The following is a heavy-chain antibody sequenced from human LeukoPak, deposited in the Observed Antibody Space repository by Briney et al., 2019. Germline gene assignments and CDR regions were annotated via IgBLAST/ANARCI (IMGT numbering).Heavy chain of an antibody. CDR1: GFTFDDYA. V-gene: IGHV3-9*01. J-gene: IGHJ4*02. Sequence: PGGSLRLSCAASGFTFDDYAMHWVRQAPGKGLEWVSGISWNSGSIGYADSVKGRFTISRDNAKNSLYLQMNSLRAEDTALYYCARELGGIDYGGQGTLVTVSS. CDR3: ARELGGIDY. CDR2: ISWNSGSI. D-gene: IGHD3-16*01.